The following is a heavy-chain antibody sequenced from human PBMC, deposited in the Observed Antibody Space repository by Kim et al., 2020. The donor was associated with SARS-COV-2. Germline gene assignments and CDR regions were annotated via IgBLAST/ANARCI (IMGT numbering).Heavy chain of an antibody. CDR3: ARGGYSGYGPHYYYYGMDV. V-gene: IGHV4-34*01. CDR2: INHSGST. CDR1: GGSFSGYY. Sequence: SETLSLTCAVYGGSFSGYYWSWIRQPPGKGLEWIGEINHSGSTNYNPSLKSRVTISVDTSKNQFSLKLSSVTAADTAVYYCARGGYSGYGPHYYYYGMDVWGQGTTVTVSS. J-gene: IGHJ6*02. D-gene: IGHD5-12*01.